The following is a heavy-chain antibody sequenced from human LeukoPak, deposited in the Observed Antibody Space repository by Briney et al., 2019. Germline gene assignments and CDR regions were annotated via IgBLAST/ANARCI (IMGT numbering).Heavy chain of an antibody. D-gene: IGHD3-22*01. CDR1: GFTFSTFW. Sequence: GGSLRLSCAASGFTFSTFWMSWVRQAPGKGLVWVSRIKGYGSRTNYAESVKGRFTITRDNAESTLYLQMNSLRAEDTAVYYCARPLYDTSGYYAYWGQGTLVTVSS. J-gene: IGHJ4*02. CDR2: IKGYGSRT. V-gene: IGHV3-74*01. CDR3: ARPLYDTSGYYAY.